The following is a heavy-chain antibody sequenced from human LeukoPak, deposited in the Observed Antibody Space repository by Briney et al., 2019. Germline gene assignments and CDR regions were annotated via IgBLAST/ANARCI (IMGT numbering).Heavy chain of an antibody. CDR2: INPNRGGT. Sequence: GASVKVSCKTSGYTFTDYYMHWVRQSPGQGLEWMGWINPNRGGTSYAQKFQGRVTVTRDTSISTAYMELSRLRSDDTAVYYCAREYRTYNWFDPWGQGTLVTVSS. D-gene: IGHD1-14*01. J-gene: IGHJ5*02. CDR3: AREYRTYNWFDP. CDR1: GYTFTDYY. V-gene: IGHV1-2*02.